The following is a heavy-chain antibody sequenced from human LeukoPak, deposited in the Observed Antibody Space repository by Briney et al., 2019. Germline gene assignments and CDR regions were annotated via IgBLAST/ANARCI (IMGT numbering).Heavy chain of an antibody. J-gene: IGHJ6*02. Sequence: SQTLSLTCAISGDSVSSNSRAWNWIRQSPSRGLEWLGRTYYRSKWYNDYAGSVKSRITINPDTSKNQFSLQLNSVTPEDTAVYYCAKNIVSSGMDVWGQGTTVTVSS. CDR3: AKNIVSSGMDV. V-gene: IGHV6-1*01. D-gene: IGHD5/OR15-5a*01. CDR1: GDSVSSNSRA. CDR2: TYYRSKWYN.